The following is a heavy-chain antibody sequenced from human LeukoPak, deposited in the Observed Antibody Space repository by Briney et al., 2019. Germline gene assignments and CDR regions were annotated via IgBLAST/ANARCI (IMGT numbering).Heavy chain of an antibody. V-gene: IGHV3-13*01. Sequence: RSLRLSCAASGFTLTNYAMHWVRQPAGEGLEWVSALGTAGDTFYPGSVKGRFTISRDNAKKSLFLQMNSPRVEDTAIYYCARQSTPHGNFDYWGQGTLVTVSS. CDR1: GFTLTNYA. CDR2: LGTAGDT. D-gene: IGHD5-24*01. J-gene: IGHJ4*02. CDR3: ARQSTPHGNFDY.